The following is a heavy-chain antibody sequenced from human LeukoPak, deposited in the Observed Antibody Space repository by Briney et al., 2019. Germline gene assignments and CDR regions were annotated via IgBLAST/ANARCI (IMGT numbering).Heavy chain of an antibody. J-gene: IGHJ4*02. CDR3: ARAPVHRGGWQYYFDY. D-gene: IGHD6-19*01. CDR1: GYTFTGYY. V-gene: IGHV1-2*02. CDR2: INPNSGGT. Sequence: GASVKVSCKASGYTFTGYYMHWVRQAPGQGLEWMGWINPNSGGTNYAQKFHGRVTMTRDTSISTAYMELSRLRSDDTAVYYCARAPVHRGGWQYYFDYWGQGTLVTVSS.